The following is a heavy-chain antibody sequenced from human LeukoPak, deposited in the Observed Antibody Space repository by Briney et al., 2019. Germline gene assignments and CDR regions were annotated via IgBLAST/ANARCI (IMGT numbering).Heavy chain of an antibody. CDR3: ARLAPSTSCYSPCLFDY. D-gene: IGHD2-2*01. J-gene: IGHJ4*02. CDR2: INHSGST. Sequence: SETLSLTCAVYGGSFSGYYWSWIRQPPGKGLEWIGEINHSGSTNYNPSLKSRVTISVDTSKNQFSLKLSSVTAADTAVYYCARLAPSTSCYSPCLFDYWGQGTLVTVSS. V-gene: IGHV4-34*01. CDR1: GGSFSGYY.